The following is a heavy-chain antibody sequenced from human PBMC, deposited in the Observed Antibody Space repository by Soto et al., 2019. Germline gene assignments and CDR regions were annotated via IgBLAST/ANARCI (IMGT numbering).Heavy chain of an antibody. Sequence: ASVKVSCKASGYTFTSYYMHWVRQAPGQGLEWMGIINPSGGSTSYAQKFQGRVTMTRDTSTSTVYMELSSLRSEDTAVYYCARDTPPMGITMVRGVIPPVTYYGMDVWGQGTTVTVSS. CDR1: GYTFTSYY. V-gene: IGHV1-46*01. CDR3: ARDTPPMGITMVRGVIPPVTYYGMDV. CDR2: INPSGGST. D-gene: IGHD3-10*01. J-gene: IGHJ6*02.